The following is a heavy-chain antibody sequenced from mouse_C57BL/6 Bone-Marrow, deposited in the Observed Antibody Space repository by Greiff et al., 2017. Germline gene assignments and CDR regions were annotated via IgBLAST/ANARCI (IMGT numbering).Heavy chain of an antibody. D-gene: IGHD2-4*01. CDR3: AREGYDYFFDD. CDR1: GYSFTGYY. V-gene: IGHV1-42*01. CDR2: INPSTGGT. J-gene: IGHJ2*01. Sequence: VQLQQSGPELVKPGASVKISCKASGYSFTGYYMNWVKQSPEKSLEWIGEINPSTGGTTYNQKFKAKATLTVDKSSSTAYMQLKSLTSEDSAVYYCAREGYDYFFDDWGQGTTLTVSS.